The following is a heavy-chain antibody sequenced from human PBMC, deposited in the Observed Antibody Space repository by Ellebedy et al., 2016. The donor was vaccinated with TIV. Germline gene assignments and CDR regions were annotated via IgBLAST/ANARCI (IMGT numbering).Heavy chain of an antibody. Sequence: SETLSLXCTVSGGTISSYYLSWIRQPAGKGLEWIGRIYTSGSTNYNPSLKSRVTMSVDTSKNQFSLKLSSVTAADTAVYYCAREPRVDAFDIWGQGTMVTVSS. CDR2: IYTSGST. J-gene: IGHJ3*02. CDR3: AREPRVDAFDI. D-gene: IGHD3-10*01. CDR1: GGTISSYY. V-gene: IGHV4-4*07.